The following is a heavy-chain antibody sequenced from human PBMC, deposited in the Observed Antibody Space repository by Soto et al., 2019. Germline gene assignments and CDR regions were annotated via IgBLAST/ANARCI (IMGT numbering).Heavy chain of an antibody. J-gene: IGHJ6*02. CDR2: IRSKAYGGTT. Sequence: PGGSLRLSCTASGFTFGDYVMSWFRQGLGKGLEWVGFIRSKAYGGTTEYAAYGKGRFTISRDDSKSIAYLQMNSLKTDVTAVYYCTRRLGAESVYYGMDVWGQGTTVTVSS. CDR1: GFTFGDYV. D-gene: IGHD3-9*01. V-gene: IGHV3-49*03. CDR3: TRRLGAESVYYGMDV.